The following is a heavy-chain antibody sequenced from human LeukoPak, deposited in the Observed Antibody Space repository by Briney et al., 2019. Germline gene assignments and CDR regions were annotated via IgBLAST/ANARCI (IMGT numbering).Heavy chain of an antibody. CDR3: ARLEDQLRWGEGVYYFDY. J-gene: IGHJ4*02. V-gene: IGHV4-39*07. CDR2: IYYSGST. Sequence: SETLSLTCTVSGGSISSSSYYWGWIRQPPGKGLEWIGSIYYSGSTYYNPSLKSRVTISVDTSKNQFSLKLSSVTAADTAVYYCARLEDQLRWGEGVYYFDYWGQGTLVTVSS. CDR1: GGSISSSSYY. D-gene: IGHD2-2*01.